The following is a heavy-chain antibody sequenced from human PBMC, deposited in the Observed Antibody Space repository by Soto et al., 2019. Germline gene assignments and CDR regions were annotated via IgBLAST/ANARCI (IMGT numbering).Heavy chain of an antibody. D-gene: IGHD4-17*01. CDR1: GGSISSSNYY. CDR3: ARHGVDYGDYASYYYYGMDV. J-gene: IGHJ6*02. V-gene: IGHV4-39*01. CDR2: IYFGGSA. Sequence: QLQLQESGPGLVKPSETLSLTCTVSGGSISSSNYYWGWIRQPPGKGLEWIAMIYFGGSAYYNPSLKSRVTRSIDTSKNQFSLRLNSVTAADTAVYYCARHGVDYGDYASYYYYGMDVWGRGTTVSVSS.